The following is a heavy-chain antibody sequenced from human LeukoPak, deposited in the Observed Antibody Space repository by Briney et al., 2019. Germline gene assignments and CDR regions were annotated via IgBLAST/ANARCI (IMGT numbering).Heavy chain of an antibody. V-gene: IGHV3-23*01. CDR3: AKDPRYCSGGSCYGGQYYFDY. Sequence: GGSLRLSCAASGFTFSNYAMSWVRQAPGKGLEWVSGISGSGGSTYYADSVKGRFTISRDTSKNTLYLQMNSLRAEDTAVYYCAKDPRYCSGGSCYGGQYYFDYWGQGTLVTVSS. CDR1: GFTFSNYA. J-gene: IGHJ4*02. D-gene: IGHD2-15*01. CDR2: ISGSGGST.